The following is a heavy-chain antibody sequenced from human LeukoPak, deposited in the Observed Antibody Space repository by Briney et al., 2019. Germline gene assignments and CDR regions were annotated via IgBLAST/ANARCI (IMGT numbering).Heavy chain of an antibody. D-gene: IGHD1-1*01. V-gene: IGHV1-18*01. J-gene: IGHJ4*02. CDR3: AREACAHCTIDY. Sequence: AASVKVSCKASGYTFTSYGISWVRQAPGQGLEWMGWISAYNGNTNLAQNLQGRVTLTTDRSTTTAYMELTSLTSDDTAIYYCAREACAHCTIDYWGQGTLVTVSS. CDR1: GYTFTSYG. CDR2: ISAYNGNT.